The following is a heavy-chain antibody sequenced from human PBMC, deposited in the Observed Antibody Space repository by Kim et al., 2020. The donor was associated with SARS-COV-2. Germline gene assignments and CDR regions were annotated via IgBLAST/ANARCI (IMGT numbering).Heavy chain of an antibody. CDR3: ARGKSDLFDTGGVRNWFDP. V-gene: IGHV3-30*04. CDR2: ISYDGSNK. D-gene: IGHD2-8*02. Sequence: GGSLRLSCPASGFTFSSYAMHWVRQAPGKGLEWVAVISYDGSNKYFVDSVQGRFTISRDNSKNTLYLQMNSLRAEDTAVYYCARGKSDLFDTGGVRNWFDPWGQGTLVTVSS. J-gene: IGHJ5*02. CDR1: GFTFSSYA.